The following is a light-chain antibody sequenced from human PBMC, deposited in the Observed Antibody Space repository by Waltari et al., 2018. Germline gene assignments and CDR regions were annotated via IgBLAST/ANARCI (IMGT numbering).Light chain of an antibody. V-gene: IGLV3-25*03. CDR3: QSSDTNCTHV. CDR1: ALANQY. J-gene: IGLJ1*01. CDR2: KDT. Sequence: SYELTQPPSVSVSPGQTARTTCPGDALANQYFYWYQQKPGQAPVLMIYKDTERPSGIPERFSGSSSGTTVTLTISGVQAEDEADYYCQSSDTNCTHVFGIGTKVTVL.